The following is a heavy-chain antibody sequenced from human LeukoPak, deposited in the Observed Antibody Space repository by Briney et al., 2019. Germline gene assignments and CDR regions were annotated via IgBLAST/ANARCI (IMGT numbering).Heavy chain of an antibody. J-gene: IGHJ3*02. V-gene: IGHV3-7*01. D-gene: IGHD2-8*02. CDR1: GFTFSSYW. Sequence: GGSLRLSCAASGFTFSSYWMSWVRQAPGKGLEWVANIKQDGSEKYYVDSVKGRFTISRDNAKNSLYLQMNSLRAEDTAVYYCARAELVGIDDAFDIWGQGTMVTVSS. CDR2: IKQDGSEK. CDR3: ARAELVGIDDAFDI.